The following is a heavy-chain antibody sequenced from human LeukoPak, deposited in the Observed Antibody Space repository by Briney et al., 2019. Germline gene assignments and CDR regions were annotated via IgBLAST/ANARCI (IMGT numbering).Heavy chain of an antibody. CDR1: GFTFDDFA. V-gene: IGHV3-9*01. J-gene: IGHJ4*02. D-gene: IGHD1-26*01. CDR3: AKALGGIWEASYFDY. CDR2: ISWNSGSI. Sequence: PGRSLRLSCAASGFTFDDFAMHWVRQAPGKGLEWVSSISWNSGSIGYADSVEGRFTISRDNAKNSLYLQMNSLRAEDTALYYCAKALGGIWEASYFDYWGQGTLVTVSS.